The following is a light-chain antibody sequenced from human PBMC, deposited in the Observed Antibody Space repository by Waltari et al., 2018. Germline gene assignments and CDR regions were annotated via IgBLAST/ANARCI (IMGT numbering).Light chain of an antibody. J-gene: IGKJ1*01. V-gene: IGKV4-1*01. CDR3: QQYYGTPPT. CDR2: WAS. CDR1: QSLFYSSNNKNY. Sequence: DIVMTQSPDFLTVSLGERATINCKSSQSLFYSSNNKNYLAWYQQKLGQPPNLLIYWASTRKSGVPDRFSGSGSGTDFTLTISSLQAEDVAVYYCQQYYGTPPTFGQGTKVDIK.